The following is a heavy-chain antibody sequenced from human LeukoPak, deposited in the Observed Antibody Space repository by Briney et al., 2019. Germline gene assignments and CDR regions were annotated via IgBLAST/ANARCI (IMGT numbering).Heavy chain of an antibody. CDR1: GFTFSSYA. V-gene: IGHV3-23*01. CDR2: ISGSGGST. J-gene: IGHJ4*02. CDR3: AKPTYLVYAPDY. Sequence: GGSLRLSCAASGFTFSSYAMSWVRQAPGKGLEWVSAISGSGGSTYYADSVKGRFTISRDNSKNTLYLQMDSLRAEDTAVYYCAKPTYLVYAPDYWGQGTLVTVSS. D-gene: IGHD2-8*01.